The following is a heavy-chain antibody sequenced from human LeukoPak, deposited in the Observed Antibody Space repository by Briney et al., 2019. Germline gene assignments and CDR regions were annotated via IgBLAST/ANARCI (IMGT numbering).Heavy chain of an antibody. D-gene: IGHD3-22*01. V-gene: IGHV3-30*04. CDR2: ISYDGSNK. CDR3: ARGNYDSSGPDY. J-gene: IGHJ4*02. CDR1: GFTFSNYA. Sequence: GGSLRLSCAASGFTFSNYAMHWVRQAPAKGLEWVAVISYDGSNKYYADSVKGRFTISRDSSKNTLYLQMNSLRAEDTAVYYCARGNYDSSGPDYWGQGTLVTVSS.